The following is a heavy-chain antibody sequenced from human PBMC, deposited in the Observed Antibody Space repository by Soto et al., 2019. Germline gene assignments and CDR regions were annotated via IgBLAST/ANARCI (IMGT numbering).Heavy chain of an antibody. CDR2: ISAYNGNT. CDR3: AREVDIVATMAGTLYYYGMDV. Sequence: SVKVSCKDHGYTFTNSGISRARQAPGQGLDRLGWISAYNGNTNYAQKLQGRVTMTTDTSKSTAYMELRSLRSDDTAVYYCAREVDIVATMAGTLYYYGMDVWGQGITVTIS. V-gene: IGHV1-18*01. CDR1: GYTFTNSG. D-gene: IGHD5-12*01. J-gene: IGHJ6*02.